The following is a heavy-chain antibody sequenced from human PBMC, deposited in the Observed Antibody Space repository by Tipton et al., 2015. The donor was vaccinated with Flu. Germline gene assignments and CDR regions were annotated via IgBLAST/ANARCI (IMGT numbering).Heavy chain of an antibody. CDR2: INHSGST. Sequence: TLSLTCAVYGGSFNGYYWSWIRQPPGKGLEWIGEINHSGSTNYNPSLKSRVTISVDTSKNQFSLKLSSVTAADTAVYYCARGGGFDPWGQGTLVTVSS. CDR3: ARGGGFDP. CDR1: GGSFNGYY. J-gene: IGHJ5*02. V-gene: IGHV4-34*01. D-gene: IGHD3-16*01.